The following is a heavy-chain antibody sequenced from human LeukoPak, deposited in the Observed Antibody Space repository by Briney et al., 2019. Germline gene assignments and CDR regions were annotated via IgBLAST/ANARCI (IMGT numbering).Heavy chain of an antibody. CDR2: ISGNDGST. V-gene: IGHV3-23*01. CDR1: GFTFSSYA. CDR3: ASLYSSSSLHP. D-gene: IGHD6-13*01. Sequence: GGSLRLSCAASGFTFSSYAMNWVRQAPGKGLEWISVISGNDGSTYYADSVKGRFTISRDNSKNTLYLQMNSLRAEDTAVYYCASLYSSSSLHPWGQGTLVTVSS. J-gene: IGHJ5*02.